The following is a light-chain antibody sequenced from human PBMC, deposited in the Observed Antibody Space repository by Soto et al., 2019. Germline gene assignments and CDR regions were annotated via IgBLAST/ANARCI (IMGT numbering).Light chain of an antibody. Sequence: EIVLTQSPATLSLSPGERATLSCRASQSVSSQLAWYQQKPGQAPRLLIYDASNRATGIPARFSGSGSATDFTLTISSLEPEDFAVYYCQQYGRSVPITFGQGTRLEIK. CDR1: QSVSSQ. J-gene: IGKJ5*01. CDR2: DAS. CDR3: QQYGRSVPIT. V-gene: IGKV3-11*01.